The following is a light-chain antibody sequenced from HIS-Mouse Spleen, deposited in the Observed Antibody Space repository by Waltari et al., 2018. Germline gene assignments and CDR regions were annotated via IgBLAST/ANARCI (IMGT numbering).Light chain of an antibody. V-gene: IGLV2-8*01. CDR1: TSDVGGYNY. Sequence: QSALTQPPSASGSPGQSVTIPCTGTTSDVGGYNYVSWSQQHPGKAPNPMIYEVSKPPSGVPERFSCSKSGNTASLTVSGLQAEDEADYYCSSYAGSNNYVFGTGTKVTVL. CDR2: EVS. CDR3: SSYAGSNNYV. J-gene: IGLJ1*01.